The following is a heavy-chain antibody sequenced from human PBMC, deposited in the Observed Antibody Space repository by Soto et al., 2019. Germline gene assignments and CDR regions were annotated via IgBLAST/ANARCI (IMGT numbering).Heavy chain of an antibody. J-gene: IGHJ5*02. D-gene: IGHD3-16*01. CDR1: AFTFSNYW. CDR2: VNPDGSRT. V-gene: IGHV3-74*01. CDR3: ARVKLGSYDWFDP. Sequence: EVQLVESGGGLVQPGGSLRLSCAASAFTFSNYWMHWVRQAPGKGLVWVARVNPDGSRTNYADSVKGRFTISRDNARTTLDRQMNSLRAEDTAVYYCARVKLGSYDWFDPWGQGTLVTVSS.